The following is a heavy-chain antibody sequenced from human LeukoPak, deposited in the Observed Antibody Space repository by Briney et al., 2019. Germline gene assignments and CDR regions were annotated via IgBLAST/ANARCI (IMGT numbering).Heavy chain of an antibody. CDR1: GGSISSYY. J-gene: IGHJ5*02. CDR2: IYTSGRT. V-gene: IGHV4-4*09. D-gene: IGHD3-10*01. CDR3: ARQVGPFDP. Sequence: SETLSLTCTVSGGSISSYYWSWIRQPPGKGLEWIGYIYTSGRTNYNPSLKSRVTISVDTSKNQFSLKLSSVTAADTAVYYCARQVGPFDPWGQGTLVTVSS.